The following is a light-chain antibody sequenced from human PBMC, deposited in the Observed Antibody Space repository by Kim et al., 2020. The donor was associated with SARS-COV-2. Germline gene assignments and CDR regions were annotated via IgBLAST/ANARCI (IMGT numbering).Light chain of an antibody. J-gene: IGLJ2*01. CDR3: QVWDSSTVV. CDR2: RDS. Sequence: VARGKTDRMTCGGNNIGSKKGHWDQQKPGQAPVLVIYRDSNRRCGIPERFSGSNSGNTATLTISRAQAGDEADYYCQVWDSSTVVFGGGTQLTVL. CDR1: NIGSKK. V-gene: IGLV3-9*01.